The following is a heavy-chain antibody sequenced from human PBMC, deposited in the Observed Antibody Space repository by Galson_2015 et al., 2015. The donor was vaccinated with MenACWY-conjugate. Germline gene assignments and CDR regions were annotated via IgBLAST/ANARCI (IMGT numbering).Heavy chain of an antibody. CDR1: GLIFSDYG. CDR3: AKDRPLRGLRNYSNGMDV. Sequence: SVRLSCAASGLIFSDYGFHWVRQAPGNGLEWVAVISYNEGNKDFVQTVKARVTVSRDAFNSTVYLQMSSLRPEDTAVYYCAKDRPLRGLRNYSNGMDVWGRGTPVTVSS. D-gene: IGHD3-16*01. CDR2: ISYNEGNK. V-gene: IGHV3-30*18. J-gene: IGHJ6*02.